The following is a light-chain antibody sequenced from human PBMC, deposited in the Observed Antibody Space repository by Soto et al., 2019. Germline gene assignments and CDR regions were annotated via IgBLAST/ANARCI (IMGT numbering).Light chain of an antibody. V-gene: IGKV3-20*01. CDR2: DAS. J-gene: IGKJ1*01. Sequence: EIVLTQSPGTLSLSPGERATLSCRASQTLTNTYLAWYQQKPGQAPRLLIFDASTRATGIPDRFSGSGSGTDLPLTISRLEPEDFAVYCCQLYGVSPKTFGQGTNVEVK. CDR1: QTLTNTY. CDR3: QLYGVSPKT.